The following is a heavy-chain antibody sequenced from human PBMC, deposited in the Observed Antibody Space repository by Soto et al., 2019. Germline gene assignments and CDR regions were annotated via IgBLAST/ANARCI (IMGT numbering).Heavy chain of an antibody. CDR1: GDSISGYY. CDR2: IYFSGST. D-gene: IGHD3-22*01. CDR3: ARDLSSGYDSYYFDY. V-gene: IGHV4-59*01. J-gene: IGHJ4*02. Sequence: SETLSLTCTVSGDSISGYYWSWIRLPPGKGLEWIGYIYFSGSTKYSPSLKSRITMSLDTSKNQFSLTLTSVTAADTAVYYCARDLSSGYDSYYFDYWGQGTLVTVSS.